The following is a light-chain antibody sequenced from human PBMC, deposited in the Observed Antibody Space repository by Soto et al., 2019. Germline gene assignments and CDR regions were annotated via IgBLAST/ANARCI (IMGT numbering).Light chain of an antibody. CDR1: RSVSSY. CDR2: DAS. V-gene: IGKV3-11*01. Sequence: EIVLTLSPATLSLSPGESATLSCRATRSVSSYLAWYQQKPGQAPRLLIYDASSRPTDIPARFSGSGSGTDFTLTISSLEPEDFALYYCQQRSNWPITFGQGTRLEIK. J-gene: IGKJ5*01. CDR3: QQRSNWPIT.